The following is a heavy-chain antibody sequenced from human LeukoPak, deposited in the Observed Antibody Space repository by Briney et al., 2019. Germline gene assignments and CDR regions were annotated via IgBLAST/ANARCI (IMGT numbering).Heavy chain of an antibody. V-gene: IGHV3-48*03. D-gene: IGHD3-16*02. J-gene: IGHJ4*02. Sequence: GGSLRLSCAASGFTFSSYEMNWVRQAPGRGLEWVSYISRGGSTIYYADSVKGRFTLSRDNAQNSLYLQMNSLRAEDTAVYYCARSGWGSYRQDYWGQGTLVTVSS. CDR3: ARSGWGSYRQDY. CDR1: GFTFSSYE. CDR2: ISRGGSTI.